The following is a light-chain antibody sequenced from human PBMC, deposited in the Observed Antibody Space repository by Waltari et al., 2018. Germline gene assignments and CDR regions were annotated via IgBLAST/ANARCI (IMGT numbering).Light chain of an antibody. CDR3: QSYDSSLSGWV. CDR2: GNS. V-gene: IGLV1-40*01. CDR1: SSNLGAGYD. Sequence: QSVLTQPPSVSGAPGQRVTISCTGSSSNLGAGYDVPWYQHLPGTAPKLLIYGNSNRPSGVPDRFSGSKSGTSASLAITGLQAEDEADYYCQSYDSSLSGWVFGGGTKLTVL. J-gene: IGLJ2*01.